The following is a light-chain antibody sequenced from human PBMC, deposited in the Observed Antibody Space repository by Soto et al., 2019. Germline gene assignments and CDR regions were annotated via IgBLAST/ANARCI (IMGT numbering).Light chain of an antibody. CDR3: LQPSDYPFT. J-gene: IGKJ2*01. Sequence: DIQLTQSPSSLSASVGDRVTITCRASQGIRDALGWYQQKPGKVPKRLIYSASSLQRGVPSRFSGSGSETEFTRTINSLQPEDFATYYCLQPSDYPFTFGPGTRLEI. V-gene: IGKV1-17*01. CDR2: SAS. CDR1: QGIRDA.